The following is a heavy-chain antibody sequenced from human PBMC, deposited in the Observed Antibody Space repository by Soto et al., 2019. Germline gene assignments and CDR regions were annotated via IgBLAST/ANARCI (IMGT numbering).Heavy chain of an antibody. Sequence: QVQLVQSGAEVKKPGASVKVSCKASGYTFFNYGVTWVRQAPGQGLEWMGWISVYNGNTNYAQKLQGRVTLTTDISTSTVCVELRSLTSDETAVYYCARDSLSGTDAFDIWGQGTMVTVSS. J-gene: IGHJ3*02. CDR2: ISVYNGNT. CDR1: GYTFFNYG. V-gene: IGHV1-18*01. CDR3: ARDSLSGTDAFDI. D-gene: IGHD1-26*01.